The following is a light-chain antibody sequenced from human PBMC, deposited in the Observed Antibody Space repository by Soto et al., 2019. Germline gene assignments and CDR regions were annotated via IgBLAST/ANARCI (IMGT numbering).Light chain of an antibody. V-gene: IGKV3-11*01. CDR1: QSVSSY. J-gene: IGKJ4*01. CDR2: DAS. CDR3: QQRRDWPLT. Sequence: EIVLTQSPATLSLSPGERATLSCRASQSVSSYLAWYQQKPGQAPRLRISDASNRATGIPARFSGSGSGTDFTLTVSSLEPEDFAVYYCQQRRDWPLTFGGGTKVEI.